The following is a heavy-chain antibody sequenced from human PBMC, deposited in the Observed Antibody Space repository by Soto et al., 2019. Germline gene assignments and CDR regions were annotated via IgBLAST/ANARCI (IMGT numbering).Heavy chain of an antibody. CDR3: ARAGYSSGWYFDY. CDR1: GGSISSGGYS. V-gene: IGHV4-30-2*01. CDR2: IYHSGST. J-gene: IGHJ4*02. Sequence: SLTCAVSGGSISSGGYSWSWIRQPPGKGLEWIGYIYHSGSTYYNPSLKSRVTISVDRSKNQFSLKLSSVTAADTAVYYCARAGYSSGWYFDYWGQGTLVTVSS. D-gene: IGHD6-19*01.